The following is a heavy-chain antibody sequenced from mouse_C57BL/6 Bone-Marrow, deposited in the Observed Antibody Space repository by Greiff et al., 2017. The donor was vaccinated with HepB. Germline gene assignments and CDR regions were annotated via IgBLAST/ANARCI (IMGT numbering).Heavy chain of an antibody. D-gene: IGHD1-1*01. CDR2: ISYDGSN. CDR1: GYSITSGYY. CDR3: AREGTVVAPYAMDY. Sequence: EVQLKESGPGLVKPSQSLSLTCSVTGYSITSGYYWNWIRQFPGNKLEWMGYISYDGSNNYNPSLKNRISITRDTSKNQFFLKLNSVTTEDTATYYCAREGTVVAPYAMDYWGQGTSVTVSS. V-gene: IGHV3-6*01. J-gene: IGHJ4*01.